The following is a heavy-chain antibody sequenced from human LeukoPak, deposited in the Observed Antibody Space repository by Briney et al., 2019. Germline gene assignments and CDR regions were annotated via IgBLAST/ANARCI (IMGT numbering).Heavy chain of an antibody. CDR2: IYCGEYDY. CDR3: ARKGYGSGGSCYSLDY. V-gene: IGHV5-51*01. Sequence: ESLKIPCKASAYSFTSYWIGWVGHMPGKGLEWMGIIYCGEYDYRYSRSFQGQVPISPDTSFRAAYLQRSSLKASDTAMYYCARKGYGSGGSCYSLDYWGQGTLVTVSS. D-gene: IGHD2-15*01. J-gene: IGHJ4*02. CDR1: AYSFTSYW.